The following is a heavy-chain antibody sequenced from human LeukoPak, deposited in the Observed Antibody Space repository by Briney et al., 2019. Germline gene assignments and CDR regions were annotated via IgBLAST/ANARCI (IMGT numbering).Heavy chain of an antibody. CDR2: FDPEDGET. J-gene: IGHJ5*02. Sequence: GASVKVSCKVSGYTLTELSMHWVRQAPGKGLEWMGGFDPEDGETIYAQKFQGRVTMTEDTSTDTAYMELSSLRSEDTAVYYCAPLNYCYDSSGYTNWFDPWGQGTLVTVSS. CDR1: GYTLTELS. V-gene: IGHV1-24*01. D-gene: IGHD3-22*01. CDR3: APLNYCYDSSGYTNWFDP.